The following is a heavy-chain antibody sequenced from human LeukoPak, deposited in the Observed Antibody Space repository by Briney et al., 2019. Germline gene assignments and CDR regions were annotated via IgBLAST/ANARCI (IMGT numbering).Heavy chain of an antibody. J-gene: IGHJ6*03. CDR3: AKLDPGVVQT. D-gene: IGHD3-3*01. CDR2: IFYTGNT. Sequence: SETLSLTCTVSGGSITNYFWSWIRQPPGKGLEWIGDIFYTGNTNYNPSLSGRVSISVDTSTNHFSLRLASVTAAYTAVYYFAKLDPGVVQTWGKGTTVTVS. V-gene: IGHV4-59*01. CDR1: GGSITNYF.